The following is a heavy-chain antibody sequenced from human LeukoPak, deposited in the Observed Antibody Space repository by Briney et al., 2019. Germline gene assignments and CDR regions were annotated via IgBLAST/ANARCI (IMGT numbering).Heavy chain of an antibody. CDR2: INAGNGNT. CDR3: ARLSGYSYGASYFDY. V-gene: IGHV1-3*01. CDR1: GYTFTSYA. Sequence: ASVKVSCKASGYTFTSYAMHWVRQAPGQRLGWMGWINAGNGNTKYSQKFQGRVTITRDTSASTAYMELSSLRSEDTAVYYCARLSGYSYGASYFDYWGQGTLVTVSS. D-gene: IGHD5-18*01. J-gene: IGHJ4*02.